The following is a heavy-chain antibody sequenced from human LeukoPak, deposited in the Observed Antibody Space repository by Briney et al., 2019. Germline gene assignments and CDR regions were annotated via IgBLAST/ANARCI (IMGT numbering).Heavy chain of an antibody. CDR1: GFTFTSYW. Sequence: PGGSLRLSCAASGFTFTSYWMTWVRQAPGKGLEWVANIKQDGSEKYYMDSVKGRFTISRDNAKNSLYLQMNSLRAEDTAVYYCAKDLLGQWPTVSDYWGQGTLVTVSS. V-gene: IGHV3-7*01. CDR3: AKDLLGQWPTVSDY. CDR2: IKQDGSEK. D-gene: IGHD6-19*01. J-gene: IGHJ4*02.